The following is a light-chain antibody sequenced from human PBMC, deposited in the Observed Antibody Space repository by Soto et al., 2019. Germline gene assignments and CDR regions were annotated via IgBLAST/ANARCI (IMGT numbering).Light chain of an antibody. CDR1: EGISTY. J-gene: IGKJ4*01. CDR2: AAS. Sequence: DIQMTQSPSSLSASVGDRVTITCRASEGISTYLAWYQQKPGTAPKLLIYAASILQSGVPSRFSGSRSGTEFTLTISSLQPEDFATYYCQQLNGYLELTFGGGTKVDI. V-gene: IGKV1-9*01. CDR3: QQLNGYLELT.